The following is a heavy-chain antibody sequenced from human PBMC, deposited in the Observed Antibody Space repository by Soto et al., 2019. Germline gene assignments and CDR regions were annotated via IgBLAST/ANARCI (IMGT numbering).Heavy chain of an antibody. J-gene: IGHJ4*02. CDR1: GGSISSYY. D-gene: IGHD3-10*01. CDR2: IYYSGST. Sequence: ETLSLTCTVSGGSISSYYWSWIRQPPGKGLEWIGYIYYSGSTNYNPSLKSRVTISVDTSKNQFSLKLSSVTAADTAMYYCARMKYGSGSYYPTLDYWGQGTLVTVSS. CDR3: ARMKYGSGSYYPTLDY. V-gene: IGHV4-59*01.